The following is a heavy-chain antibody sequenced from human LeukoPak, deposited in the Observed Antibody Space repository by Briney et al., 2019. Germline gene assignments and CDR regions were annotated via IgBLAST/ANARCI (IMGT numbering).Heavy chain of an antibody. CDR2: IIPIFGTT. V-gene: IGHV1-69*13. CDR3: AGGRNYYASGSLFDF. Sequence: SVKVSCTASGGTFRRYAMTWVRQAPGQGLEWMGGIIPIFGTTNYAQKFQGRVTISADESTSTAYMELSSLRSEDTAVYYCAGGRNYYASGSLFDFWGQGTLVTVSS. D-gene: IGHD3-10*01. CDR1: GGTFRRYA. J-gene: IGHJ4*02.